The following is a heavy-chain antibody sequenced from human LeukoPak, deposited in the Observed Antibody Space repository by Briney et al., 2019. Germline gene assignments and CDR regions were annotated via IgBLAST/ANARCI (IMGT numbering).Heavy chain of an antibody. CDR1: DDSISDYY. V-gene: IGHV4-59*01. J-gene: IGHJ4*02. Sequence: SETLSLTCTVSDDSISDYYRGWIRQPPGKGLEWIGYFHNSGTSTYNPSLKSRVTISADTSKNQFSLKLNSLTTADTAVYYCTRGYSTRHFPFDSWGQGTLVTVSS. CDR2: FHNSGTS. D-gene: IGHD2-2*01. CDR3: TRGYSTRHFPFDS.